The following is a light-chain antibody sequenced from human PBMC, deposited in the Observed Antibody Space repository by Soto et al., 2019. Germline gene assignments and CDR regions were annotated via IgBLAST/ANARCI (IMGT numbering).Light chain of an antibody. CDR3: CSYAGTNTFV. V-gene: IGLV2-23*01. Sequence: QSVLTQPASVSGSPGLSITISCTGTSSDVGSYNLVSWYQQHPGKAPKLMIYEGNKRPSGVSNRFSGSKSANTASLTISGLQTEDEADYYCCSYAGTNTFVFGTGTKLTVL. CDR2: EGN. CDR1: SSDVGSYNL. J-gene: IGLJ1*01.